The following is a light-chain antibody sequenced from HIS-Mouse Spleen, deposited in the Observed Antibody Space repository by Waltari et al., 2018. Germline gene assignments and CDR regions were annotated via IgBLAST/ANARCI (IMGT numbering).Light chain of an antibody. Sequence: QSALTPPASVSGSPGQSITISCTGTSSDVGGYNYVSWYHQHPGKAPKLMIYDGSNRHAGVSNRFSGSKSGNTASLTISGLQADDEADYYCSSYTSSSPVVFGGGTKLTVL. V-gene: IGLV2-14*03. J-gene: IGLJ2*01. CDR1: SSDVGGYNY. CDR3: SSYTSSSPVV. CDR2: DGS.